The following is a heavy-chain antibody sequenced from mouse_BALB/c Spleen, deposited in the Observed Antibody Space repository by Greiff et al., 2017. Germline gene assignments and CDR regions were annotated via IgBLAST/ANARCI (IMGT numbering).Heavy chain of an antibody. CDR2: INPGSGGT. CDR3: ARDYGNYYDMDY. D-gene: IGHD2-1*01. J-gene: IGHJ4*01. Sequence: VQLQQSGAELVRPGTSVKVSCKASGYAFTNYLMEWVKQRPGQGLEWIGWINPGSGGTNYNEKFKGKATLTADKSSSTAYMQLSSLTSDDSAVYCCARDYGNYYDMDYWGQGTSVTVSS. V-gene: IGHV1-54*03. CDR1: GYAFTNYL.